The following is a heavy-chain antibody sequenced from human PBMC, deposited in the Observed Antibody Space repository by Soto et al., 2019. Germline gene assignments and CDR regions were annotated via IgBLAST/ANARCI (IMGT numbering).Heavy chain of an antibody. CDR2: IYYSGST. Sequence: KPSETLSLTCTVSGGSISSGDYYWSWIRQPPGKGLEWIGYIYYSGSTYYNPSLKSRVTISVDTSKNQFSLKLSSVTAADTAVYYCARDKGWLGEVFYYYYGMDVCGQGTTVTVSS. J-gene: IGHJ6*02. CDR1: GGSISSGDYY. CDR3: ARDKGWLGEVFYYYYGMDV. V-gene: IGHV4-30-4*01. D-gene: IGHD3-16*01.